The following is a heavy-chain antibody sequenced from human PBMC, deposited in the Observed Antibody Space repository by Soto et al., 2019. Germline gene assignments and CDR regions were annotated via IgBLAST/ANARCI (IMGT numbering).Heavy chain of an antibody. CDR1: GYTFTSYG. Sequence: QVQLVQSGAEVKKPGASVKVSCKASGYTFTSYGISWVRQAPGQGLEWMGWISAYNGNTNYAQKLRGRVNMTTDTSTSTAYLELRSLRSDDTAVYYCARNFYGDQPGWFDPWGQGTLVTVSS. V-gene: IGHV1-18*01. CDR3: ARNFYGDQPGWFDP. D-gene: IGHD4-17*01. J-gene: IGHJ5*02. CDR2: ISAYNGNT.